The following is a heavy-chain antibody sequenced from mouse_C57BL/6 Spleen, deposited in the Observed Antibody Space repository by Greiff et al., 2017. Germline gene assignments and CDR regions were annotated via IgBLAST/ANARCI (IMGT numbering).Heavy chain of an antibody. V-gene: IGHV5-9-1*02. CDR1: GFTFSSYA. Sequence: KLVESGEGLVKPGGSLKLSCAASGFTFSSYAMSWVRQTPEKRLEWVAYISSGGDYIYYADTVKGRFTISRDNARNTLYLQMSSLKSEDTAMYYCTRASGSSYPDWDLDVWGTGNKVNVSS. D-gene: IGHD1-1*01. CDR3: TRASGSSYPDWDLDV. J-gene: IGHJ1*03. CDR2: ISSGGDYI.